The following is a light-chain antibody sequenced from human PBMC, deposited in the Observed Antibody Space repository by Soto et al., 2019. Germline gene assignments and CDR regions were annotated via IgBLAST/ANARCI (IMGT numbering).Light chain of an antibody. CDR1: QSVSTK. CDR3: QKYNNWPPLNT. V-gene: IGKV3-15*01. CDR2: GAS. J-gene: IGKJ2*01. Sequence: EIVMTQSPATLSVSPGERASLSCRASQSVSTKLAWYQQKPGQAPRLLIYGASTRATGIPARFSGSGSGTEYTLPIGCLQSENFAVYCSQKYNNWPPLNTCGEGTKLESK.